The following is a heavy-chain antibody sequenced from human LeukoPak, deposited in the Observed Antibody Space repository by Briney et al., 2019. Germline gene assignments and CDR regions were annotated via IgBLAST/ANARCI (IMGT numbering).Heavy chain of an antibody. CDR3: AKDRIRYCSSTSCYA. Sequence: GGSLRLSCAASGFTFSSYAMSWVRQAPGKGLEWVSAISGSGGSTYYADSVKGRFTISRDNSKNTLYLQMNSLRAEDTAVYYCAKDRIRYCSSTSCYAWGQGTLVTVSS. CDR1: GFTFSSYA. D-gene: IGHD2-2*01. J-gene: IGHJ5*02. CDR2: ISGSGGST. V-gene: IGHV3-23*01.